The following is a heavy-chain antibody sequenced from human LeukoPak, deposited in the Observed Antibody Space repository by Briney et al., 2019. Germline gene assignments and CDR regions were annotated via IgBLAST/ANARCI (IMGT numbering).Heavy chain of an antibody. Sequence: PGRSLRLSCAASGFTFSSYAMHWVRQAPGKGLEWVANIKQDGSDKYYVDSVKGRFTISRDNAKNSLYLQMDSLRAEDTAVYYCATSGSFDYWGQGTLVTVSS. J-gene: IGHJ4*02. V-gene: IGHV3-7*01. CDR2: IKQDGSDK. CDR1: GFTFSSYA. CDR3: ATSGSFDY. D-gene: IGHD3-10*01.